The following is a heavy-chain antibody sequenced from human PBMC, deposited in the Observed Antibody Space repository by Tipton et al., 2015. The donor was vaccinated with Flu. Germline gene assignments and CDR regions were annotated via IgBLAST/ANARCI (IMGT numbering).Heavy chain of an antibody. V-gene: IGHV1-2*02. CDR1: GYTLTGYY. CDR3: ATVKPTGYLGTVAGWFDT. J-gene: IGHJ5*02. CDR2: INPNSGGT. D-gene: IGHD4-11*01. Sequence: QVQLVQSGAEMKKPGASVKVSCKASGYTLTGYYMHWVRQAPGQGLEWMGWINPNSGGTNSAQTFQGRVTMTRDTSINTAYMEMTSLTSDDTAVYYCATVKPTGYLGTVAGWFDTWGQGTLVSVSS.